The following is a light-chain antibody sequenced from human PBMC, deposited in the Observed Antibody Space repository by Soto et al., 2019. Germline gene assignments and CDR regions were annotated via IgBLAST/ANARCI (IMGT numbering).Light chain of an antibody. CDR1: QSLIHSDGNTH. J-gene: IGKJ1*01. CDR2: KVS. V-gene: IGKV2-30*02. CDR3: VDGPPSPWT. Sequence: DVVMTQSPLSLPVTLGQPASISCRSSQSLIHSDGNTHLNWFQQRPGQSPRRLIYKVSDRGSGVHDRFGGSGSGAAFTLKIRTVEVEDVEFYYWVDGPPSPWTFGQGAEVDIK.